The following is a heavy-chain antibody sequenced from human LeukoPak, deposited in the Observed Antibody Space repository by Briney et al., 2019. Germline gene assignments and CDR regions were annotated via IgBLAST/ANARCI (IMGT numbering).Heavy chain of an antibody. CDR1: GYTFTSYA. CDR2: INAGNGNT. J-gene: IGHJ4*02. V-gene: IGHV1-3*01. D-gene: IGHD6-19*01. CDR3: ARDQGSGWYYFDY. Sequence: ASVKVSCKASGYTFTSYAMHWVRQAPGQRLEWMGWINAGNGNTKYSQKFQGRVTITRDTSASTAYMELSSLRSEDTAVYYCARDQGSGWYYFDYWGQGTLVTVSS.